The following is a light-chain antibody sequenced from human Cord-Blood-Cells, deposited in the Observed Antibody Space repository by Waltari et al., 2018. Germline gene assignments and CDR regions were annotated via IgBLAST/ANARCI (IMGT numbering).Light chain of an antibody. CDR3: QQSYSTPRT. Sequence: ITCRASQSISSYLNWYQQKPGKAPKLLIYAASSLQSGVPSRFRGSGSGTDFTLTISSLQPEDFATYYCQQSYSTPRTFGQGTKVEIK. V-gene: IGKV1-39*01. CDR2: AAS. J-gene: IGKJ1*01. CDR1: QSISSY.